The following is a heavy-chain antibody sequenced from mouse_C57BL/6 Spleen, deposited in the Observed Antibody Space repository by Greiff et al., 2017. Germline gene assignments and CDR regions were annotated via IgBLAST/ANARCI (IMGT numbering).Heavy chain of an antibody. CDR1: GYTFTDYY. D-gene: IGHD2-1*01. J-gene: IGHJ4*01. V-gene: IGHV1-19*01. Sequence: VQLQQSGPVLVKPGASVKMSCKASGYTFTDYYMNWVKQSHGKSLEWIGVINPYNGGTSYNQKFKGKATLTVDKSSSTAYMELNSLTSEDSAVYYCARRRDYGNYEYAMDYWGQGTSVTVSS. CDR3: ARRRDYGNYEYAMDY. CDR2: INPYNGGT.